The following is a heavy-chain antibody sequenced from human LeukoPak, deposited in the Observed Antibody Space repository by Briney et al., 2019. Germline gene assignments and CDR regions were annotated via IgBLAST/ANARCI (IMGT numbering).Heavy chain of an antibody. CDR1: GFTFSSYG. J-gene: IGHJ4*02. D-gene: IGHD4-17*01. CDR3: AKGGDYGKYYFDY. CDR2: IRYDGSNK. Sequence: GGSLRLSCAASGFTFSSYGMHWVRQAPGKGLEWVAFIRYDGSNKYYADSVKGRFTISRDNSKNTLYLQMNSLRAEDTAVYYCAKGGDYGKYYFDYWGQGTLVTVSS. V-gene: IGHV3-30*02.